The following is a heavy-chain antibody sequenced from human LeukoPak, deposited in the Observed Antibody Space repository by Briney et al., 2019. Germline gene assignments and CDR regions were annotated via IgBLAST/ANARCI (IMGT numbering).Heavy chain of an antibody. D-gene: IGHD5-12*01. Sequence: EGSLRLSCAASGFTFRSYWMSWVRQAPGKGLEWVANINQGGSVKYYVDSVKGRFTISRDDAKNSLYVQMNSLRDEDTAVYCCARVGYSGWNLEYWGQGTLVTVSS. CDR1: GFTFRSYW. CDR2: INQGGSVK. J-gene: IGHJ4*02. V-gene: IGHV3-7*01. CDR3: ARVGYSGWNLEY.